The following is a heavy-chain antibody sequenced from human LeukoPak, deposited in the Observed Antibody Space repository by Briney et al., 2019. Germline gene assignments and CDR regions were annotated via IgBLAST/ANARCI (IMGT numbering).Heavy chain of an antibody. CDR3: ARHRAYSSSSPFDY. CDR1: GGSISSLY. Sequence: SETLSLICSVSGGSISSLYWSWIRQPPGKGLEWIGYIYYTGSTNYNPSLKSRVTMFVDMSKNQFSLRLSSVTAADTAVYYCARHRAYSSSSPFDYWGQGTLVTVSS. CDR2: IYYTGST. V-gene: IGHV4-59*08. D-gene: IGHD6-6*01. J-gene: IGHJ4*02.